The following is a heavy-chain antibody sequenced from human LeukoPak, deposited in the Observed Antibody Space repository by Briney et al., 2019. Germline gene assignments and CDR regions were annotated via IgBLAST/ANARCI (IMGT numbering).Heavy chain of an antibody. CDR1: GGSFSGYY. Sequence: SETLSLTCTVYGGSFSGYYWSWIRQPPGKGLEWIGEINHSGSTNYNPSLKSRGTISVATSKTQFSLKLSSVTAADTAVYYCARLKRLRDFDWLLYAYYFDYWGQGTLVTVSS. CDR2: INHSGST. V-gene: IGHV4-34*01. CDR3: ARLKRLRDFDWLLYAYYFDY. D-gene: IGHD3-9*01. J-gene: IGHJ4*02.